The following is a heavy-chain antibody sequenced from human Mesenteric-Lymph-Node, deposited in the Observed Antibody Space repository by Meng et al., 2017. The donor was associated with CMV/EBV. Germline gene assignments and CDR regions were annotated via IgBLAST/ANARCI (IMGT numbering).Heavy chain of an antibody. CDR2: IYSGGSST. CDR3: ARAGYCSGGSCLPDY. V-gene: IGHV3-23*03. J-gene: IGHJ4*02. D-gene: IGHD2-15*01. CDR1: GFTFSSYA. Sequence: GESLKISCAASGFTFSSYAMSWVRQAPGKGLEWVSVIYSGGSSTYYADSVKGRFTISRDNSKNTLYLQMNSLRAEDTAVYYCARAGYCSGGSCLPDYWGQGTLVTVSS.